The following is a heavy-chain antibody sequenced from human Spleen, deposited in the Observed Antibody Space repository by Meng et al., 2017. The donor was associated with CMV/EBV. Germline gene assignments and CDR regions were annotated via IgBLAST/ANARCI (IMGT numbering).Heavy chain of an antibody. Sequence: GESLKISCAASGFTFSDYYMSWVRQAPGKGLEWVGRIKSKVDGETIDYAAPVKGRFSISRDDSINTVYLQMNSLKTEDTAVYYCSTGGYFIDYWGQGTLVTVSS. J-gene: IGHJ4*02. CDR3: STGGYFIDY. CDR2: IKSKVDGETI. CDR1: GFTFSDYY. D-gene: IGHD1-1*01. V-gene: IGHV3-15*01.